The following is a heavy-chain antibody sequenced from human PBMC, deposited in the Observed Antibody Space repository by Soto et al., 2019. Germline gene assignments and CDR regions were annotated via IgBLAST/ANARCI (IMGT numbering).Heavy chain of an antibody. D-gene: IGHD2-15*01. CDR1: GGSFSGYY. J-gene: IGHJ4*02. CDR2: INHSGST. Sequence: SATLSVTCAVYGGSFSGYYWSWIRQPPGKGLEWIGEINHSGSTNYNPSLKSRVTISVDTSKNQFSLKLSSVTAADTAVYYCAIGAICSGGSLYSYGEYWGQLPLVTVST. V-gene: IGHV4-34*01. CDR3: AIGAICSGGSLYSYGEY.